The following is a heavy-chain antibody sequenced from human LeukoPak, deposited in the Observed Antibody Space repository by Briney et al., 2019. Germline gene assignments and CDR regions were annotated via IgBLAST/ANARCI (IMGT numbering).Heavy chain of an antibody. CDR1: GGSISSYY. D-gene: IGHD3-16*02. V-gene: IGHV4-59*01. CDR2: IYYSGST. Sequence: SETLSLTCTVSGGSISSYYWSWIRQPLGKGLEWIGYIYYSGSTNYNPSLKSRVTISVDTSKNQFSLKLSSVTAADTAVYYCARDVWGSYRYFDYWGQGTLVTVSS. CDR3: ARDVWGSYRYFDY. J-gene: IGHJ4*02.